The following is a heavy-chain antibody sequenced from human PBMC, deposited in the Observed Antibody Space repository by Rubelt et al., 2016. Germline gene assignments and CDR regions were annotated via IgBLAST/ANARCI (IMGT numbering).Heavy chain of an antibody. CDR2: IIPILGIA. CDR3: AREIYGECGFDY. D-gene: IGHD4-17*01. V-gene: IGHV1-69*04. CDR1: GGTFSSYA. J-gene: IGHJ4*02. Sequence: QVQLVQSGAEVKKPGSSVKVSCKASGGTFSSYAISWVRQAPGQGLEWMGRIIPILGIANYAQKFQGRVTITADKSTSTAYMELSSLRSEDTAVYYCAREIYGECGFDYWGQGTLVTVSS.